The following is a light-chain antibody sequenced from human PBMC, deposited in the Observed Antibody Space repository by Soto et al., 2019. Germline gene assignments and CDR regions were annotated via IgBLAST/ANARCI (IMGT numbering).Light chain of an antibody. CDR3: TSYTSSGTLV. CDR2: RVN. J-gene: IGLJ1*01. Sequence: LTQPASVSESPGQSITISCTGTSSDVGGYDYVSWYQHHPGKVPKLLIYRVNNWPSGVSSRFSGSKSGNTASLTISGLQAEDEADYYCTSYTSSGTLVFGSGTKVTVL. CDR1: SSDVGGYDY. V-gene: IGLV2-14*01.